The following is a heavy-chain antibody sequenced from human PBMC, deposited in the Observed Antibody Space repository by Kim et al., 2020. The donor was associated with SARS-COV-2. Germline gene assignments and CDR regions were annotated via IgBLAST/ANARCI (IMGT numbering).Heavy chain of an antibody. V-gene: IGHV3-30*18. J-gene: IGHJ4*02. CDR2: IPYDGSKQ. CDR1: GFPFDNYG. CDR3: AKGHYSSTSGALDY. D-gene: IGHD6-6*01. Sequence: GGSLRLSCAVSGFPFDNYGMHWVRQAPGKVLQWVAVIPYDGSKQYYAESVKGRFTISRDNAKNMLYLQMNNLRGEDTAVYYCAKGHYSSTSGALDYWGQGALVIVSS.